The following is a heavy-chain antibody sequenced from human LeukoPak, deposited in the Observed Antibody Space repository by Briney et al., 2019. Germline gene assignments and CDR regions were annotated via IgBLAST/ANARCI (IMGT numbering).Heavy chain of an antibody. V-gene: IGHV4-59*01. CDR3: ARDFHRENYYYYYMDV. CDR1: GGSISSYY. CDR2: IYYSGST. Sequence: SETLSLTCTVSGGSISSYYWSWVRQPPGKGLEWIGYIYYSGSTNYSPSLKSRVTISVDTSKNQFSLKLSSVTAADTAVYYCARDFHRENYYYYYMDVWGKGTTVTVSS. J-gene: IGHJ6*03.